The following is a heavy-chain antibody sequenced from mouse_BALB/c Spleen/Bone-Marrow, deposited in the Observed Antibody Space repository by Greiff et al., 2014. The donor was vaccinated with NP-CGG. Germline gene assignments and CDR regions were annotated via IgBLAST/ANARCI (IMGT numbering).Heavy chain of an antibody. V-gene: IGHV1-37*01. D-gene: IGHD1-1*01. Sequence: EVKLEESGPELVKPGASVKISCKASGYSFTGYFMNWVKQSHGKSLGWIGRINPYNGDTFYNQKFKGKATLTVDKSSSTAHMELLSLTSEDSAVYYCGRVSYFTTVGAMDYWGQGTSVTVSS. CDR3: GRVSYFTTVGAMDY. CDR1: GYSFTGYF. CDR2: INPYNGDT. J-gene: IGHJ4*01.